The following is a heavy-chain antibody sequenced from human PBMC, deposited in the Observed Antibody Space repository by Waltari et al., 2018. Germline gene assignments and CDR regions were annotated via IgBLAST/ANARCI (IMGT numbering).Heavy chain of an antibody. CDR3: ARDGDGHLDY. CDR2: IKIGGNGK. Sequence: EVQLVESGGGLVQPGGSLRLSCIASKFTFSNYWMNWVRQAPGKGLEWVAQIKIGGNGKLYVDSVRGRFTIARDNAKNSLYLQMNSLRAEDTAVYYCARDGDGHLDYWGQGTLVTVSS. D-gene: IGHD3-3*01. V-gene: IGHV3-7*03. CDR1: KFTFSNYW. J-gene: IGHJ4*02.